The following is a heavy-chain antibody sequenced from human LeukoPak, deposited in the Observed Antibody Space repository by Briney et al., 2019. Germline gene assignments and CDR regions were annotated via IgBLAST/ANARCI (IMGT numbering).Heavy chain of an antibody. D-gene: IGHD3-10*01. CDR3: AKQTSRGFFDY. Sequence: GGSLRLSCAASGFTFSSSAMSWVRQAPGEGLEWVSTITGTDGSTYYADSVKGRFTISRDNSKNTLYLQMNSLRAEDTAIYYCAKQTSRGFFDYWGQGALVTVSS. CDR2: ITGTDGST. CDR1: GFTFSSSA. J-gene: IGHJ4*02. V-gene: IGHV3-23*01.